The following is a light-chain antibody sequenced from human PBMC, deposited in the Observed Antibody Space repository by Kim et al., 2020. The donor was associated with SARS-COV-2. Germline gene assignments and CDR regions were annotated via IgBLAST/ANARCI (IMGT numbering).Light chain of an antibody. V-gene: IGKV2-28*01. CDR3: MQALQSPYT. J-gene: IGKJ2*01. CDR2: LGS. Sequence: EPAPISCRSSQSLLHSNGYNYLDWYLQKPGQSPQLLIYLGSNRASGVPDRFSGSGSGTDFTLNISRVEAEDVGVYYCMQALQSPYTFGQGTKLEI. CDR1: QSLLHSNGYNY.